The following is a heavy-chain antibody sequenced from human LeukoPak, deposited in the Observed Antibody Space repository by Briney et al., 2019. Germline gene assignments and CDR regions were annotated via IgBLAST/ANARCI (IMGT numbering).Heavy chain of an antibody. CDR1: VYTFTGYY. Sequence: ASVKVSCKAAVYTFTGYYMHRVRHTPAPGHAWMGWIYPNSGGTNYAQKFQGRVTMTRDTSISTAYMELSRLRSDDTAVYYCARVGAWGELLPDLWFDPWGQGTLVTVSS. CDR3: ARVGAWGELLPDLWFDP. D-gene: IGHD1-26*01. CDR2: IYPNSGGT. J-gene: IGHJ5*02. V-gene: IGHV1-2*02.